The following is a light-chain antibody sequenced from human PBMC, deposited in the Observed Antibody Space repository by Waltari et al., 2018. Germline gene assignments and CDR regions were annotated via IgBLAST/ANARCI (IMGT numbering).Light chain of an antibody. Sequence: IVLTQSPATLSLSPGERATLPCRASQSVSSYLAWYQHKPGQAPRLLIYDASNRATGIPARFSGSGSGTDFTLTISSLEPEDFAVYYCQQRSNWPSWTFGQGTKVEIK. CDR3: QQRSNWPSWT. CDR2: DAS. J-gene: IGKJ1*01. CDR1: QSVSSY. V-gene: IGKV3-11*01.